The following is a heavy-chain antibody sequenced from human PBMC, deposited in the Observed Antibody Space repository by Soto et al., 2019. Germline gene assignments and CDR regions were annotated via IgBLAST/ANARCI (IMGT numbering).Heavy chain of an antibody. CDR1: GGTFRTHA. Sequence: QVQLVQSGAEVKKPGASVKVSCQASGGTFRTHAISWVRQAPGQGLEWMGGIIPMFGTANYAPKFQGTVTITADESTNTAYMELRRLRSEDTAVYYCARGSIPAASYFDSWGQGTPVTVSS. CDR2: IIPMFGTA. CDR3: ARGSIPAASYFDS. V-gene: IGHV1-69*01. J-gene: IGHJ4*02. D-gene: IGHD2-2*01.